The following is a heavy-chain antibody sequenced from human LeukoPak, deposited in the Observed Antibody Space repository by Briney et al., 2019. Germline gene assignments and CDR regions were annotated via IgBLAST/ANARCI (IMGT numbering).Heavy chain of an antibody. D-gene: IGHD5-12*01. J-gene: IGHJ4*02. CDR1: GYTFTSYD. Sequence: ASVKVSCKASGYTFTSYDINWVRQATGQGLEWMGWMNPNSGNTGYAQKFQGRVTMTRNTSISTAYMELSSLRSEDTAVYYCARVYVDIVATMTWEFDYWGQGTLVTVSS. CDR2: MNPNSGNT. V-gene: IGHV1-8*01. CDR3: ARVYVDIVATMTWEFDY.